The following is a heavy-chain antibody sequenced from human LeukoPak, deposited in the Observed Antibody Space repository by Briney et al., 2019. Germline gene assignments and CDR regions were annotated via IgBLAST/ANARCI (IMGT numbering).Heavy chain of an antibody. CDR1: GGTFSSYA. D-gene: IGHD6-19*01. CDR2: IIPIFGTA. V-gene: IGHV1-69*05. CDR3: ARWRYSSGIWFDP. Sequence: SVKVSCKASGGTFSSYAISWVRQAPGQGLEWMGGIIPIFGTANYAQKFQGRVTITTDESTSTAYMELSSLRSEDTAVYYCARWRYSSGIWFDPWGQGTLVTVSS. J-gene: IGHJ5*02.